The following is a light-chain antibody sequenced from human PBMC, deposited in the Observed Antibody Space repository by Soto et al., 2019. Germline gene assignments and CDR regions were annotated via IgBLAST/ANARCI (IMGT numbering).Light chain of an antibody. V-gene: IGLV1-44*01. J-gene: IGLJ1*01. CDR1: SSNIGSNT. CDR2: SNN. CDR3: AAWDDSLNGFYV. Sequence: QSVLTQPPSASGTPGQRVTISCSGSSSNIGSNTVNWYQQLPGTAPKLLIYSNNQRPSGVPDRFSGSKSGTSASLAISGLQSEAEADYYCAAWDDSLNGFYVFGTGTKGTVL.